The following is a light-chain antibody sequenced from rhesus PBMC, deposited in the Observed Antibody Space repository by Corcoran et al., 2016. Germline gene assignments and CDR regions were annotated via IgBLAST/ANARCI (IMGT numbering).Light chain of an antibody. CDR1: SSDIGSYNY. V-gene: IGLV2-11*01. CDR2: KVN. Sequence: QSAPIQTPSVSGSLGQSVTISCTGTSSDIGSYNYVSWYRQQPGTTTKLMIYKVNMRPSGVSDLFSGSKSGNTASLTISGLQAEDEADYYCSSFGANDTYIFGGGTRLTVL. J-gene: IGLJ1*01. CDR3: SSFGANDTYI.